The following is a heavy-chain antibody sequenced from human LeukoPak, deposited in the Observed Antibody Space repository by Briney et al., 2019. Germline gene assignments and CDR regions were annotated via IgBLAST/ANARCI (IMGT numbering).Heavy chain of an antibody. V-gene: IGHV3-30-3*01. Sequence: PGRSLRLSCAASGFTFSSYAMHWVRQAPGKGLEWVAVISYDGSNKYYADSVKGRFTISRDNSKNTLYLQMNSLRAEDTAVYYCARGAASSSLSADDYGMDVWGQGTTVTVSS. D-gene: IGHD6-6*01. J-gene: IGHJ6*02. CDR3: ARGAASSSLSADDYGMDV. CDR1: GFTFSSYA. CDR2: ISYDGSNK.